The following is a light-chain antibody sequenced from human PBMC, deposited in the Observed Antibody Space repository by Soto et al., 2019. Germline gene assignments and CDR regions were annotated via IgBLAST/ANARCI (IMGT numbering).Light chain of an antibody. CDR1: QSISSY. V-gene: IGKV1-39*01. J-gene: IGKJ4*01. CDR2: AAS. Sequence: DIQMTQSPPSLSASVGDRVTITCRASQSISSYLNWYQQKPGKAPNLLIYAASSLQSGVPSRFSGSGSGTDFTLTISSLQPEDFATYYCQQSYSMLRTFGGGTKVDIK. CDR3: QQSYSMLRT.